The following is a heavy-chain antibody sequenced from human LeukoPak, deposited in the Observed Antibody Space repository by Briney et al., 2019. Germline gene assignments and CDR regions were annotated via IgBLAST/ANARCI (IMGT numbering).Heavy chain of an antibody. Sequence: GGSLRLSCAASGFIFTNYFMSWVRQAPGKGLEWVASIKHDGSEKYYVDSVRGRFTISRDNTMNSLYLQMSSLRAEDTAVYYCATDRGWRTSGYYLYYFEYWGQGTLATYSS. V-gene: IGHV3-7*01. J-gene: IGHJ4*02. CDR1: GFIFTNYF. CDR3: ATDRGWRTSGYYLYYFEY. CDR2: IKHDGSEK. D-gene: IGHD3-3*01.